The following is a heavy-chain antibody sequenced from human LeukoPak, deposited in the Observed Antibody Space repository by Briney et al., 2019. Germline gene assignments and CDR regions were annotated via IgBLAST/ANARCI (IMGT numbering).Heavy chain of an antibody. V-gene: IGHV3-21*01. D-gene: IGHD2-21*01. CDR2: ISSSSSYI. Sequence: RPGGSLRLSCAASGFTFSSYSMNWVRQAPGKGLEWVSSISSSSSYIYYADSVKGRFTISRDNAKNSLYLQMNSLRAEDTAVYYCTRVNCGGDCSTFDYWGQGTLVTVSS. CDR3: TRVNCGGDCSTFDY. J-gene: IGHJ4*02. CDR1: GFTFSSYS.